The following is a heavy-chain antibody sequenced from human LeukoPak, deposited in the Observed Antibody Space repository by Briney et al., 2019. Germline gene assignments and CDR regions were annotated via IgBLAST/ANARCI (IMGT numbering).Heavy chain of an antibody. CDR1: GFMFDDYA. V-gene: IGHV3-9*01. D-gene: IGHD4-17*01. CDR2: ISWDSGSI. CDR3: AKSQSSTVTKYGMDV. Sequence: GRSLRLSCAASGFMFDDYAMHWVRQVPGKGLEWVSGISWDSGSIGYADYVKGRFTISRDNAKNFLYPQMNSLRDEDTALYYCAKSQSSTVTKYGMDVWGQGTTVTVSS. J-gene: IGHJ6*02.